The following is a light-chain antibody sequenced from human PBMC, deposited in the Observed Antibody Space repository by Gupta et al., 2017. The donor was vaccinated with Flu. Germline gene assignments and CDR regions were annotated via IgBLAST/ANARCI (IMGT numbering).Light chain of an antibody. CDR2: SNN. V-gene: IGLV1-44*01. CDR3: AAWDDSLNGQV. Sequence: QSVLTQPPSASGTPGQRVTISCSGSSSNIGSNTVNWYQQLPGTAPKLLIYSNNQRPSGVPDRFSGSKSGTSASLAISGLQSEDGADYYCAAWDDSLNGQVFGGGTKLTVL. J-gene: IGLJ2*01. CDR1: SSNIGSNT.